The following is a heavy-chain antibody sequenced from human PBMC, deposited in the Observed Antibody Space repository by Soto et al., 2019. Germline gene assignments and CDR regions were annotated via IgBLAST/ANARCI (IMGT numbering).Heavy chain of an antibody. J-gene: IGHJ4*02. V-gene: IGHV3-30-3*01. CDR2: ISYDGSNK. CDR1: GFTFSSYA. D-gene: IGHD3-10*01. Sequence: GGSLRLSCAASGFTFSSYAMHWVRQAPGKGLEWVAVISYDGSNKYYADSVRGRFTISRDNSKNTLYLQMNSLRAEDTAVYYCARVATRGYYFDYWGQGTLVTVSS. CDR3: ARVATRGYYFDY.